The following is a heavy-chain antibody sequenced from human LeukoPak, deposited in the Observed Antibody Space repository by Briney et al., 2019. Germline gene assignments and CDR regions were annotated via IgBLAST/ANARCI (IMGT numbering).Heavy chain of an antibody. D-gene: IGHD2-15*01. CDR1: GFTFSSYS. CDR3: AHLSVVDAFDI. CDR2: ISSSSSYI. J-gene: IGHJ3*02. Sequence: GGSLRLSCAASGFTFSSYSMNWVRQAPGKGLEWVSSISSSSSYIYYADSVKGRFTISRDNAKNSLYLQMNSLRAEDTAVYYCAHLSVVDAFDIWGQGTMVSVSS. V-gene: IGHV3-21*01.